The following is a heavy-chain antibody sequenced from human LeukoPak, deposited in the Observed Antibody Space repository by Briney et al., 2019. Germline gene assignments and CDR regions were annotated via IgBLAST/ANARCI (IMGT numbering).Heavy chain of an antibody. J-gene: IGHJ4*02. V-gene: IGHV3-15*01. CDR1: GFTFSNAW. CDR2: IKSKTDGGTT. CDR3: TTEWSGSYYYFDY. Sequence: GGSLRLSCAASGFTFSNAWMSWVRQAPGKGLGWVGRIKSKTDGGTTDYAAPVKGRFTISRDDSKNTLYLRMSSLKTEDTAVYYCTTEWSGSYYYFDYWGQGTLVTVSS. D-gene: IGHD1-26*01.